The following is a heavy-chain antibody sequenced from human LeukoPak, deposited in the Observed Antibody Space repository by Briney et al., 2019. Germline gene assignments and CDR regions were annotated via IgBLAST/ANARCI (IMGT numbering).Heavy chain of an antibody. J-gene: IGHJ6*02. CDR2: IWSDGSNK. V-gene: IGHV3-33*01. Sequence: PERSLRLSCAASGFIFSTYGMHWVRQAPGKGLEWVAVIWSDGSNKYYADSVKGRFTVSRDNSKNTLCLQMNGLRAEDTAVYYCARWGRTGTTQYYYGMDVWGQGTAVTVSS. CDR3: ARWGRTGTTQYYYGMDV. CDR1: GFIFSTYG. D-gene: IGHD1-7*01.